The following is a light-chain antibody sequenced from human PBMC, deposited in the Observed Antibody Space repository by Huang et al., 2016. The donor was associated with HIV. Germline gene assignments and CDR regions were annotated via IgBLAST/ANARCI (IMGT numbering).Light chain of an antibody. CDR2: SAS. CDR3: LQADISPRS. CDR1: QDISIW. V-gene: IGKV1-12*01. J-gene: IGKJ5*01. Sequence: DIQMTQSPSSVSASEGDTVNITCRASQDISIWLAWYQQKPREAPTLLIHSASILVSGVPSRFSGSGSGTNFSLTINGLRPDDFATYYCLQADISPRSFGQGTRLDIQ.